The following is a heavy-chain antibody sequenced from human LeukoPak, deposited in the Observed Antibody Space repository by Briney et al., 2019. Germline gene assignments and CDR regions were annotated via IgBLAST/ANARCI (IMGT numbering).Heavy chain of an antibody. J-gene: IGHJ6*03. V-gene: IGHV3-48*01. Sequence: PGGSLRLSCAASGFTFSSYSMNWVRQAPGKGLEWVSYISSSSSTIYYADSVKGRFTISRDNAKNSLYLQMNSLRAEDTAVYYCARGGGGYYYMDVWGKGTTVTISS. D-gene: IGHD3-16*01. CDR1: GFTFSSYS. CDR2: ISSSSSTI. CDR3: ARGGGGYYYMDV.